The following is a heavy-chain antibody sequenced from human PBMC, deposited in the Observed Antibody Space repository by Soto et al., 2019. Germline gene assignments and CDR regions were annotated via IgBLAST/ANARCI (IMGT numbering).Heavy chain of an antibody. D-gene: IGHD6-6*01. J-gene: IGHJ4*02. CDR3: AKRFDDSSTWSFDH. CDR1: GFTFDNYV. Sequence: VQLLQSGGGLVQPGGSLRLSSAASGFTFDNYVMTWVRQAPGKGLEWVAGISGNGARAYYGDSVKGRFIVSRDNSKNTQYLQMNSLRVEDTALYYCAKRFDDSSTWSFDHWGLGTLVTVSS. V-gene: IGHV3-23*01. CDR2: ISGNGARA.